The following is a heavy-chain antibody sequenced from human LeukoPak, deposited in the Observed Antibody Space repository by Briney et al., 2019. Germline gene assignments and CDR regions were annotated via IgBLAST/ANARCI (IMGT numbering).Heavy chain of an antibody. J-gene: IGHJ4*02. Sequence: TGGSLRFSCAASGFTFSSYEMNWVRQAPGKGLKWVSYISSSGSTIYYADSVKGRFTISRDNAKNSLYLQMNSLRAEDTAVYYCARVGAQSAYFDYWGQGTLVTVSS. CDR1: GFTFSSYE. CDR3: ARVGAQSAYFDY. CDR2: ISSSGSTI. D-gene: IGHD3-10*01. V-gene: IGHV3-48*03.